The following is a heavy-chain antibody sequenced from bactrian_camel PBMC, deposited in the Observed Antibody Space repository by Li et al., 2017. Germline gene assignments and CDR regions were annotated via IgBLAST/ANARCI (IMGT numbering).Heavy chain of an antibody. Sequence: VQLVESGGGLVRPGGSLRLSCAASGFTFSTYDMSWVRQPPGKGLEWVSAINGGGGSTYYADSVKGRFTISRDNAKNTLYLQMNSLKTEDTAVYYCATDPAGPIETMTFRSYWGQGTQVTVS. V-gene: IGHV3S40*01. CDR1: GFTFSTYD. J-gene: IGHJ4*01. D-gene: IGHD4*01. CDR2: INGGGGST. CDR3: ATDPAGPIETMTFRSY.